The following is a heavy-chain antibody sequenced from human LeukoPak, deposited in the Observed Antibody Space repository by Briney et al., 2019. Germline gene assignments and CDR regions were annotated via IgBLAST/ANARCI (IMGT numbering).Heavy chain of an antibody. D-gene: IGHD4-23*01. Sequence: GGSLRLSCAASGLTISNNFMGWVRQAPGKGLEWVSLIYSGGSTYSADSVKGRFTISRDNSKNTLYLQMNSLRAEDTAVYYCARDLGGDYGGFYFDYWGQGTLVTVSS. V-gene: IGHV3-66*01. CDR1: GLTISNNF. J-gene: IGHJ4*02. CDR2: IYSGGST. CDR3: ARDLGGDYGGFYFDY.